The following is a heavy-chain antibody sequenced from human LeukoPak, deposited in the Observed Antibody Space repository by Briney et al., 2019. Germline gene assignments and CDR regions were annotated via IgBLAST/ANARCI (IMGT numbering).Heavy chain of an antibody. CDR1: GGSISSGDYY. V-gene: IGHV4-30-4*08. CDR3: ARSRDYADRGWFDP. J-gene: IGHJ5*02. Sequence: ASETLSLTCTVSGGSISSGDYYWSWIRQPPGKGLEWIGYIYYSGSTYYNPSLKGRVTISLDTSKSHFSLKLTSVTAADTAVYYCARSRDYADRGWFDPWGQGTLVTVSS. CDR2: IYYSGST. D-gene: IGHD4-17*01.